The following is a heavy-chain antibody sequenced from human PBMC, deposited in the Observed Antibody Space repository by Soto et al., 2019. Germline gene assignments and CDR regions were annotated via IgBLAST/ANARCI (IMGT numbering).Heavy chain of an antibody. CDR3: ASDLVGASDSYGLDV. CDR2: IWHDGNNK. J-gene: IGHJ6*02. CDR1: GFTFSNYG. Sequence: SLRLSCAASGFTFSNYGMNWVLQAPGKGLEWVAIIWHDGNNKYYADSVRGRFIISRDNSKNRLYLQMNSLRAEDTAVYYCASDLVGASDSYGLDVWGQGTPVTVSS. D-gene: IGHD1-26*01. V-gene: IGHV3-33*01.